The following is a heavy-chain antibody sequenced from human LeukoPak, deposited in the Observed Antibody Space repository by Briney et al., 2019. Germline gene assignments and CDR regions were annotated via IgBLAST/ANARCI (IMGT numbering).Heavy chain of an antibody. Sequence: PGGSLRLSCAASGFTFSSHAMAWVRQAPGKGLEWVSAIGGRGGSTYYADSVKGRFTISRDNSKNTVYLQMNSLRAEDTAVYYCADGGHFDYWGQGTLVTVSS. CDR3: ADGGHFDY. J-gene: IGHJ4*02. CDR2: IGGRGGST. V-gene: IGHV3-23*01. D-gene: IGHD3-16*01. CDR1: GFTFSSHA.